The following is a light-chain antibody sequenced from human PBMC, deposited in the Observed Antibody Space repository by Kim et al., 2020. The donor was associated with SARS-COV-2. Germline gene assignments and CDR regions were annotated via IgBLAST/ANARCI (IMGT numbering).Light chain of an antibody. CDR1: QSISRW. V-gene: IGKV1-5*01. CDR2: DAS. J-gene: IGKJ2*01. Sequence: SGSVGDRVTITCRASQSISRWSAWYQQKPGKAPKLLIFDASSLESGVPSRFSGSGSGTEFTLTISSLQPDDLATYYCQQYNSYPYTFGQGTNLEI. CDR3: QQYNSYPYT.